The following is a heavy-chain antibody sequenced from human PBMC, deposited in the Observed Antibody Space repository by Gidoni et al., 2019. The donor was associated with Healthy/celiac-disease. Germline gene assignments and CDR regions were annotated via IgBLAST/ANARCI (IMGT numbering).Heavy chain of an antibody. Sequence: EVQLLESGGGLVQPGGSLRLSCAASGFTFSSYAMSWVRQAPGKGLAWVSDISGRGGSTYYADSVKGRFTISRDNSKNTLYLQMNSLRAEDTAVYYCAKEDRWLVPYPDYWGQGTLVTVSS. CDR1: GFTFSSYA. CDR3: AKEDRWLVPYPDY. D-gene: IGHD6-19*01. J-gene: IGHJ4*02. CDR2: ISGRGGST. V-gene: IGHV3-23*01.